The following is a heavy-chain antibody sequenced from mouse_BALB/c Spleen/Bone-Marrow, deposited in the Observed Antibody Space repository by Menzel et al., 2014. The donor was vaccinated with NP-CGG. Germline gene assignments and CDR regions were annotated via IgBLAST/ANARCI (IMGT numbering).Heavy chain of an antibody. CDR1: GFSLTSYG. J-gene: IGHJ2*01. V-gene: IGHV2-9*02. CDR2: KWAGGTT. CDR3: ARTGTKDYFDY. D-gene: IGHD3-3*01. Sequence: VMLVESGPGLVAPSQSLSITCTVSGFSLTSYGVRWVRQPPGKGLEWLGVKWAGGTTSYNSALMSRPSISRDNSKSQVFLKMNSLQTDDTAIYYCARTGTKDYFDYWGQGTTLTVSS.